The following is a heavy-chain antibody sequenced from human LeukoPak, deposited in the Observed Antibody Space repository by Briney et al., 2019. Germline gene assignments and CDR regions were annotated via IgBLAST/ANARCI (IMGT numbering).Heavy chain of an antibody. D-gene: IGHD2-2*01. CDR3: TRDHCTSINCYEYNYYGMDV. CDR1: GYTFTAYY. V-gene: IGHV1-2*02. J-gene: IGHJ6*02. Sequence: GASVTVSCKASGYTFTAYYIHWVRRAPGQGLEWMGWINPNSGGTESAQKFQGRVTMTRDTSISTAYMELSRLRSDDTAVYYCTRDHCTSINCYEYNYYGMDVWGQGTTVTVSS. CDR2: INPNSGGT.